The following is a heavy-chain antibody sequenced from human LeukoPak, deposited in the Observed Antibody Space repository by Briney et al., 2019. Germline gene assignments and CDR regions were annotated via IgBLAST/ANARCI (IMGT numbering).Heavy chain of an antibody. V-gene: IGHV3-7*01. Sequence: GGSLRLSCAGSGFRLSSYWMTWVRQAPGKGLEWVANIKQDGSEKYYVDSVEGRFSISRDNAQNSVFLQMNSLRAEDTAVYYCARVKVPVGAFDIWGQGTMVTVSS. CDR3: ARVKVPVGAFDI. J-gene: IGHJ3*02. CDR2: IKQDGSEK. CDR1: GFRLSSYW.